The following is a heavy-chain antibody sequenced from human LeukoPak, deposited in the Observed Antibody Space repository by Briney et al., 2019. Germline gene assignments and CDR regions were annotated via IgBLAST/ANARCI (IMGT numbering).Heavy chain of an antibody. D-gene: IGHD3-22*01. J-gene: IGHJ4*02. CDR2: INSNSADT. CDR3: ARDGGLGTMIGYFDS. CDR1: GYSFIDYY. V-gene: IGHV1-2*02. Sequence: ASVKVSCKTSGYSFIDYYIHWVRQAPGQGLEWMGWINSNSADTTYAQKFQGRITMTRDMSTSAVYVELSSLKSDDTAVYFCARDGGLGTMIGYFDSWGQGTLVTVSS.